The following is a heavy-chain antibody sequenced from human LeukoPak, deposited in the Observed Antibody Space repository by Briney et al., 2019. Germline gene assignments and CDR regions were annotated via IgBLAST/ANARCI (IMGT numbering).Heavy chain of an antibody. CDR3: ARAKPNCSGGSCRYYYYYGMDV. V-gene: IGHV4-39*07. CDR1: GGSISSSSYY. J-gene: IGHJ6*02. Sequence: SETLSLTCTVSGGSISSSSYYWSWIRQPPGKGLEWIGEINHSGSTNYNPSLKSRVTISVDTSKNQFSLKLSSVTAADTAVYYCARAKPNCSGGSCRYYYYYGMDVWGQGTTVTVSS. D-gene: IGHD2-15*01. CDR2: INHSGST.